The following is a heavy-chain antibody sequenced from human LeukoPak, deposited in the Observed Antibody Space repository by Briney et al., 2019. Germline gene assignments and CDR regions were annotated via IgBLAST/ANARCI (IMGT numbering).Heavy chain of an antibody. CDR2: VSGSDGSS. V-gene: IGHV3-23*01. CDR3: AKGGLGGYNAVFDH. D-gene: IGHD5-24*01. Sequence: PGGSLRLSCATSGFTFVGNAMSWVRQAPGKGLEGVSGVSGSDGSSQYADSVKGRFTISVDNSKNTLHLQMNSLRAEDTAVYYCAKGGLGGYNAVFDHWGQGTLVTVSS. CDR1: GFTFVGNA. J-gene: IGHJ4*02.